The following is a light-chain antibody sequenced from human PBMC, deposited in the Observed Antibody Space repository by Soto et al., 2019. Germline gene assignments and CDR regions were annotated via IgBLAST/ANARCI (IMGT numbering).Light chain of an antibody. V-gene: IGLV4-60*02. J-gene: IGLJ2*01. CDR1: SGHSTYI. CDR2: LEGSGSY. Sequence: QSALTLSSSASASLGSSVKLTCTLSSGHSTYIIAWHQQQPGKAPRYLMKLEGSGSYNKGSGVPDRFSGSSSGADRYLTISNLQFEDDADYYCATWDINTHVVFGGGTKVTVL. CDR3: ATWDINTHVV.